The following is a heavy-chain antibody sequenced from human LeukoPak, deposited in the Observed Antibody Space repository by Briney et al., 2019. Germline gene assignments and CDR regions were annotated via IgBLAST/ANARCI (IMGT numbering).Heavy chain of an antibody. CDR2: ISGSGTNT. Sequence: GGSLRLSRAASGFTFNSYAMSWVRQAPGKGLEWVSAISGSGTNTYYADSVKGRFTISRDNSKNTLYLQMNSLRAEDTAVYYCAKDRGIAAAGSFDYWGQGTLVTVSS. CDR3: AKDRGIAAAGSFDY. J-gene: IGHJ4*02. D-gene: IGHD6-13*01. CDR1: GFTFNSYA. V-gene: IGHV3-23*01.